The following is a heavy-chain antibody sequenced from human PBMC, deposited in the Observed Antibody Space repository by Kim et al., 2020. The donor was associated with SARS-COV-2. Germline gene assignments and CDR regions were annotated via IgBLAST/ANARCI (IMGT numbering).Heavy chain of an antibody. CDR3: ARDQAAAPYYFDY. D-gene: IGHD6-13*01. V-gene: IGHV1-2*02. Sequence: YAQKFQGRVTMTRDTSISTAYMELSRLRSDDTAVYYCARDQAAAPYYFDYWGQGTLVTVSS. J-gene: IGHJ4*02.